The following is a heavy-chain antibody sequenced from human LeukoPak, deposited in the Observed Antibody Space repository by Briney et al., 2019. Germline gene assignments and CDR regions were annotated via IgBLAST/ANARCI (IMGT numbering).Heavy chain of an antibody. CDR1: GFTVSSNY. J-gene: IGHJ4*02. CDR2: IYSGGST. V-gene: IGHV3-53*01. Sequence: GGSLRLSCAASGFTVSSNYMSWVRQAPGKGLEWVSIIYSGGSTFYADSVKGRFTISRDNSKNTLYLQMNSLRAEDTAVYYCARGGDYGDYFDYWGQGTLVTVSS. CDR3: ARGGDYGDYFDY. D-gene: IGHD4-17*01.